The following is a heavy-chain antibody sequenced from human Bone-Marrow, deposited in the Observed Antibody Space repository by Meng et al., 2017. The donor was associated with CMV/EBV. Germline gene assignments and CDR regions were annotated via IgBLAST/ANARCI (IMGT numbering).Heavy chain of an antibody. Sequence: ASVKVSCKASGYTFTSYDINWVRQAPGQGLEWMGWINPNSGGTNYAQKFQGRVTMTRDTSISTAYMELSRLRSDDTAVYYCARVGDSYDSDWFDPWGQGTLVTVSS. D-gene: IGHD5-18*01. CDR1: GYTFTSYD. J-gene: IGHJ5*02. V-gene: IGHV1-2*02. CDR3: ARVGDSYDSDWFDP. CDR2: INPNSGGT.